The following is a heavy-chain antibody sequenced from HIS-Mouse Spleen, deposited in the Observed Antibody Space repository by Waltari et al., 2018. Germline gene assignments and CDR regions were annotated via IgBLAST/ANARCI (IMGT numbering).Heavy chain of an antibody. J-gene: IGHJ5*02. CDR2: IYYSGST. CDR3: ARVAEWWFDP. V-gene: IGHV4-59*01. D-gene: IGHD2-8*01. CDR1: GGSISSYY. Sequence: QVQLQESGPVLVKPSETLSLTCTASGGSISSYYVSWIRQPPGKGLEWSGYIYYSGSTNYNPSLKSRVTISVDTSKNQFSLKLSSVTAADTAVYYCARVAEWWFDPWGQGTLVTVSS.